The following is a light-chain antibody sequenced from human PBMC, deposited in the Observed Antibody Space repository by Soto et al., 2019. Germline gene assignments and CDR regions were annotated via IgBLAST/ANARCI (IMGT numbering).Light chain of an antibody. J-gene: IGKJ2*01. V-gene: IGKV3-15*01. CDR1: QHVSSN. Sequence: EIVMTQSPATLSVSPGGSDTRSCRASQHVSSNFAWYRQKPGQAPTLLIYRASTRATGIPARFSGSGSGTEFTLTISSLQSEDFAVYYCQQYNNWPYTFGQGTKLEIK. CDR2: RAS. CDR3: QQYNNWPYT.